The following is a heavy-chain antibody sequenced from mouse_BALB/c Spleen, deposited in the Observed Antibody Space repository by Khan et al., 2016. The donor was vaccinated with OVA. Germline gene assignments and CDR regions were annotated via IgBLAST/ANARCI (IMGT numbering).Heavy chain of an antibody. CDR2: TYPGNGDT. CDR3: ARGGITTGYFDY. J-gene: IGHJ2*01. V-gene: IGHV1-87*01. CDR1: GYSFTNYW. Sequence: QVQLQQSGAELARPGASVKLSCKASGYSFTNYWMQWVKQRPGQGLEWIGTTYPGNGDTRYTQNFKGKATLTADKSSNTAYMQLSSLASEDSACYYCARGGITTGYFDYWGLGTTLTVSS. D-gene: IGHD1-1*01.